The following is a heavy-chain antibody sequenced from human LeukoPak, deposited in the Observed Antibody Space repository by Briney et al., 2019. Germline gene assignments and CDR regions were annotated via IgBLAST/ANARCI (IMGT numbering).Heavy chain of an antibody. CDR2: MNPNSGNT. Sequence: GASVKVSCKASGYTFTSYDINWVRQATGQGLEWMGWMNPNSGNTGYAQKFQGRVTMTRNTSISTAYMELSSLRSEDTVVYYCARGGQGDVLRFLEWLPTPYYYYGMDVWGQGTTVTVSS. CDR3: ARGGQGDVLRFLEWLPTPYYYYGMDV. D-gene: IGHD3-3*01. CDR1: GYTFTSYD. J-gene: IGHJ6*02. V-gene: IGHV1-8*01.